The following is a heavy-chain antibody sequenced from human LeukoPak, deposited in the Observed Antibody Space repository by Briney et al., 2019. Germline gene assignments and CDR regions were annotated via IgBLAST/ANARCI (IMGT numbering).Heavy chain of an antibody. CDR1: GFTVSSNY. Sequence: GGSLRLSCAASGFTVSSNYMSWVRQAPGKGLEWVSVIYSGGSTYYADSVKGRFTISRDNSWNTLFLQMNSLRAEDTAVYYCAREIFGVVPATYAFDIWGQGTMVTVSS. D-gene: IGHD2-2*01. V-gene: IGHV3-66*01. CDR3: AREIFGVVPATYAFDI. J-gene: IGHJ3*02. CDR2: IYSGGST.